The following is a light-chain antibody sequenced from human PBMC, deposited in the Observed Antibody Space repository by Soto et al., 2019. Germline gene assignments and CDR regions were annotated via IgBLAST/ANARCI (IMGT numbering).Light chain of an antibody. CDR1: QSVSGSY. Sequence: ENRLKLAPVTLSLTQGDRATLSCRASQSVSGSYLAWYEQKPGQAPRPLIYGVSSRATGIPDRFSGSGSGTDFTLTISRLEAEDFAVYYCQQYDSSPRPFGEVTKV. CDR3: QQYDSSPRP. CDR2: GVS. J-gene: IGKJ1*01. V-gene: IGKV3-20*01.